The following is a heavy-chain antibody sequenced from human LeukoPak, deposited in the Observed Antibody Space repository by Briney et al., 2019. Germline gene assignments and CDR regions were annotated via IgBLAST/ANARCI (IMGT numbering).Heavy chain of an antibody. V-gene: IGHV1-8*03. Sequence: ASVKVSCKASGYTFTSYHINWVRQATGQGLEWMGWMNPNSGNTGYAQKFQGRVTITRNTSISTAYMELSSLRSEDTAVYYCARGPYYYDSSGFLDAFDIWGQGTMVTVSS. CDR2: MNPNSGNT. CDR1: GYTFTSYH. D-gene: IGHD3-22*01. CDR3: ARGPYYYDSSGFLDAFDI. J-gene: IGHJ3*02.